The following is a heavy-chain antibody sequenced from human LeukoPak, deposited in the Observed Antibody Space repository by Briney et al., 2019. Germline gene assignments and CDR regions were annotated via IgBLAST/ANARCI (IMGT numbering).Heavy chain of an antibody. CDR3: ARDLMLTSGAFDI. CDR2: IYFSGST. V-gene: IGHV4-31*03. CDR1: GGSISSGGYH. J-gene: IGHJ3*02. Sequence: SETLSLTCTVSGGSISSGGYHWSWIRQHPGKGLEWLGYIYFSGSTYYNPSLKSRVTISGDTSKNQFSLKLSSVTAADTAVYYCARDLMLTSGAFDIWGQGTMVTVSS. D-gene: IGHD4-17*01.